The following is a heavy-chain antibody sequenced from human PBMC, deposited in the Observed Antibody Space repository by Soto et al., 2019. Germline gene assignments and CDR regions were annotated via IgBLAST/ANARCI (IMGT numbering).Heavy chain of an antibody. Sequence: PSETLSLTCAVYGGSFSGYYWSWIRQPPGKGLEWIGEINHSGSTNYNPSLKSRVTISVDTSKNQFYLKLSSVTAADTAVYYCSRGRGQLAFWGQGTLVTVSS. CDR1: GGSFSGYY. CDR2: INHSGST. D-gene: IGHD6-6*01. CDR3: SRGRGQLAF. J-gene: IGHJ4*02. V-gene: IGHV4-34*01.